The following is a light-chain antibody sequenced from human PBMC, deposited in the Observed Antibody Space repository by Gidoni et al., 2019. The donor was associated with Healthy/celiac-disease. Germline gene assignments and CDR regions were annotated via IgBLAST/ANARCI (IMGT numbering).Light chain of an antibody. CDR3: QPYYSYPYT. V-gene: IGKV1-8*01. CDR1: QGISSY. Sequence: AIRITQSPSSLSASTGDRFTITCRASQGISSYLAWYQQKPGTAPKLLFYAASTLQSVVPSRFSSSGSGTDFTLTISCLQAEDFATYYFQPYYSYPYTFGQGTKLEIK. CDR2: AAS. J-gene: IGKJ2*01.